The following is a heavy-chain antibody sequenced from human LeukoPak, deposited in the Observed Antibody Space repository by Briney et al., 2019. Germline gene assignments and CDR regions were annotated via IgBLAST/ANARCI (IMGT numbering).Heavy chain of an antibody. V-gene: IGHV4-59*01. CDR1: DDSITMYY. CDR2: IHYSGST. Sequence: MASETLSLTCSVSDDSITMYYWTWIRQPPGKGLEWIGYIHYSGSTHYNPSLKSRVTISVDTSKNQVSLKLRSVTAADTAVYYCARTTEGYAGGPGYSYYYYMDVWGKGTTVTISS. J-gene: IGHJ6*03. D-gene: IGHD5-12*01. CDR3: ARTTEGYAGGPGYSYYYYMDV.